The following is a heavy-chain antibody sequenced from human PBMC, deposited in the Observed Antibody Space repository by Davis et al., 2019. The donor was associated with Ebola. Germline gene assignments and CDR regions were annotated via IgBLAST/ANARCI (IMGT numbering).Heavy chain of an antibody. V-gene: IGHV4-59*08. CDR3: ARHWTGSGGYYAD. J-gene: IGHJ4*02. CDR1: ACSISSYY. Sequence: MPSETLSLTCTVSACSISSYYWSWIRQPPGKGLDLIVYIYYSGSTNYNPSLKSRVTISVDTSKNQFSLKLSSVTAADTAVYYCARHWTGSGGYYADWGQGTLVTVSS. D-gene: IGHD3-10*01. CDR2: IYYSGST.